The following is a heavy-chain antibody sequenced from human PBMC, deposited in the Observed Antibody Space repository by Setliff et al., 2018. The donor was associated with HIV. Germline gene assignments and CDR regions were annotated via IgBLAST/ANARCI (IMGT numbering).Heavy chain of an antibody. J-gene: IGHJ4*02. CDR3: ARVLMGIAAADEKLDY. V-gene: IGHV3-21*04. D-gene: IGHD6-13*01. Sequence: LRLSCAASGFTFSTSCMHWVRRAPGKGLEWISSISYRSSYIYYADSVKGRFTISRDNAKNSLYLQMSSLRAEDTAVYYCARVLMGIAAADEKLDYWGQGTLVTVSS. CDR1: GFTFSTSC. CDR2: ISYRSSYI.